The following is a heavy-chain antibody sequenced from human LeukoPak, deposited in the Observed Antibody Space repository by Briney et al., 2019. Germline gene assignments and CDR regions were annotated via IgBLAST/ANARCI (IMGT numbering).Heavy chain of an antibody. CDR3: ARDRVATQDYFDY. CDR2: IIPIFGTA. Sequence: GASVKVSCKASGGTFSSYAISWVRQAPGQGLEWMGGIIPIFGTANYAQKFQGRVTITADESTSTAYMELSSLRSEDTAVYYCARDRVATQDYFDYWGQGTLVTVSS. J-gene: IGHJ4*02. CDR1: GGTFSSYA. D-gene: IGHD2-15*01. V-gene: IGHV1-69*13.